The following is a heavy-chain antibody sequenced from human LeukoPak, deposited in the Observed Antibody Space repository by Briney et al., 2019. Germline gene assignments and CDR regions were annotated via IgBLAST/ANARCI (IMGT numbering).Heavy chain of an antibody. D-gene: IGHD6-13*01. V-gene: IGHV4-59*01. CDR3: ARDISMAAARWFDP. J-gene: IGHJ5*02. CDR2: IYYSGST. CDR1: GGSISSYY. Sequence: PSETLSLTCTVSGGSISSYYWSWIRQPPGKGLEWIGYIYYSGSTNYNPSLKSRVTISVDTSKNQFSLKLSSVTAADTAVYYCARDISMAAARWFDPWGQGTLVTVSS.